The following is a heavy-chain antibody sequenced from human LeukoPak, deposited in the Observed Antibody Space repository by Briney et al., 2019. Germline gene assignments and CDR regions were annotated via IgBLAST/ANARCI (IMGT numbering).Heavy chain of an antibody. V-gene: IGHV3-48*01. D-gene: IGHD4-17*01. J-gene: IGHJ4*02. CDR1: GFTFSSYS. CDR2: ITGSGTDI. CDR3: ARDQDYGFTY. Sequence: GGSLRLSCAASGFTFSSYSMNWVRQAPGKGPEWISWITGSGTDIIYADSVKGRFTISRDNAKNSLYLQMNSLRAEDTAVYYCARDQDYGFTYWGQGTLGTVSS.